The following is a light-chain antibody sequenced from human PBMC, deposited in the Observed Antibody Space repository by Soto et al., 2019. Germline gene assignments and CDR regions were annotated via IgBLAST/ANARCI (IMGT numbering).Light chain of an antibody. CDR3: SSYTRSSTLFYV. CDR1: SSDVGGYNY. V-gene: IGLV2-14*01. J-gene: IGLJ1*01. Sequence: QSVLTQPASVSGSPGQSITISCTGTSSDVGGYNYVSWYQQHPGKAPKLMIYDVSNRPSGVSNRFSGSKSGNTASLTISGLQAEDEADYYCSSYTRSSTLFYVFRTGNNVTVL. CDR2: DVS.